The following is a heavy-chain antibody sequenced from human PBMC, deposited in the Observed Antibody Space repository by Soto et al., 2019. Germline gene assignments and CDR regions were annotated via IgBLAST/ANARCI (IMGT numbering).Heavy chain of an antibody. CDR2: INHSGST. CDR1: GGSFSGYY. J-gene: IGHJ4*02. V-gene: IGHV4-34*01. CDR3: ARGQIAIAAAGSFDY. D-gene: IGHD6-13*01. Sequence: SETLSLTCAVYGGSFSGYYWSWIRQPPGKGLEWIGEINHSGSTNYNPSLKSRVTISVDTSKNQFSLKLSSVTAADTAVYYCARGQIAIAAAGSFDYWGQGTLVTVSS.